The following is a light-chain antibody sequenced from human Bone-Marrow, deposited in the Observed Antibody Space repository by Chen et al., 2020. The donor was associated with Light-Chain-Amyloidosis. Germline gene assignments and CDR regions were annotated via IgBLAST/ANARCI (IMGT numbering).Light chain of an antibody. CDR2: EDD. CDR1: SGSIATNY. Sequence: NFMLTQPHAVSESSGKSVIISCTRSSGSIATNYVQWYQQRQGSSPTTVTYEDDQRPSGVPDRFSGSIDRSSNSASLTISRLKTEDEADYYCQSYQGSSQGVFGGGTKLTVL. CDR3: QSYQGSSQGV. V-gene: IGLV6-57*01. J-gene: IGLJ3*02.